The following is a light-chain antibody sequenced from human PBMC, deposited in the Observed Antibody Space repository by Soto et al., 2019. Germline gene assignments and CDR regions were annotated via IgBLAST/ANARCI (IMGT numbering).Light chain of an antibody. J-gene: IGKJ4*01. CDR2: GAS. V-gene: IGKV3-20*01. CDR1: QSVSSGY. Sequence: EIVLTQSPGTLPLSPGERATLSCRASQSVSSGYLAWYQQKPGQPPRLLIYGASSRATGIPDRFSGSGSGTDFTLTISRLETEDCAVYYCQQYGSSPLSFGGGTKVEIK. CDR3: QQYGSSPLS.